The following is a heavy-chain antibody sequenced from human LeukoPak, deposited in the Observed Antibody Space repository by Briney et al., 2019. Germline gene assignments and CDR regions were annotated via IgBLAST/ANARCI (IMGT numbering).Heavy chain of an antibody. D-gene: IGHD3-16*02. Sequence: SETLSLTCAVYGGSFSGYYWSWIRQPPGKGLEWIGEINHSGSTNYNPSLKSRVTISVDTSKNQFSLKLSSVTAADTAVYYCARSRRTFGGVIAIFGGFDYWGQGTLVTVSS. V-gene: IGHV4-34*01. CDR1: GGSFSGYY. J-gene: IGHJ4*02. CDR3: ARSRRTFGGVIAIFGGFDY. CDR2: INHSGST.